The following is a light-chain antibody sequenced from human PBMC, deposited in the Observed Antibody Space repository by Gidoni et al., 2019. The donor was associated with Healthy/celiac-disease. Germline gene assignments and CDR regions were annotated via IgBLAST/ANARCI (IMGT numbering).Light chain of an antibody. CDR2: DAS. J-gene: IGKJ4*01. CDR1: HDISNY. V-gene: IGKV1-33*01. CDR3: QQYDNLPPLT. Sequence: DIQMPHSLSSLSASVGDQVPITCQARHDISNYLNWYQQQPGKAPKLLIYDASYLETGVPSRFSGSRSGTDFSFTIISLQPEDISTYYYQQYDNLPPLTFGGXTKVEIK.